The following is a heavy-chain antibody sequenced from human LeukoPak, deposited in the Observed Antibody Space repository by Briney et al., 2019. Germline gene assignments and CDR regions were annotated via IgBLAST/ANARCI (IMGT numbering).Heavy chain of an antibody. CDR3: ARAFYYDSSGYYYHFDY. Sequence: ASVKVSCKASGYTFTSYDINWVRQATGQGLEWMGWMNPNSGNTGYAQKFHGRVTMTRNTSISTAYMELSSLRSEDTAVYYCARAFYYDSSGYYYHFDYWGQGTLVTVSS. CDR2: MNPNSGNT. CDR1: GYTFTSYD. J-gene: IGHJ4*02. D-gene: IGHD3-22*01. V-gene: IGHV1-8*01.